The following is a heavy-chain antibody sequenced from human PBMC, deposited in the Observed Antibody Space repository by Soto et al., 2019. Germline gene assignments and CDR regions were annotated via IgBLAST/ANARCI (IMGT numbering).Heavy chain of an antibody. D-gene: IGHD3-10*01. V-gene: IGHV4-34*01. J-gene: IGHJ4*02. CDR2: INHSGST. CDR3: AKRVSVHYYFDY. Sequence: SETLSLTCAFYGGSFSGYYWSWIRQPPGKGLEWIGEINHSGSTNYNPSLKSRVTFSVDTSKNQFSLKLSSLTAADTAVYYCAKRVSVHYYFDYWGQGTLVTVSS. CDR1: GGSFSGYY.